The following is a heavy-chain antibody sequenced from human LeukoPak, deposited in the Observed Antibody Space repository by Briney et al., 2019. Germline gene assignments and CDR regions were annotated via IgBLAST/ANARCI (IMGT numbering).Heavy chain of an antibody. CDR2: INPNNGNT. V-gene: IGHV1-2*02. CDR3: ARDVDSSSYD. D-gene: IGHD6-6*01. J-gene: IGHJ4*02. CDR1: GYTFTGYY. Sequence: ASVKVSCKASGYTFTGYYIHWVRQAPGQGLEWMGWINPNNGNTNYAQKFQGRVTMTRDTSISTAYMELSRLKSDDTAVCYCARDVDSSSYDWGQGTLVTVSS.